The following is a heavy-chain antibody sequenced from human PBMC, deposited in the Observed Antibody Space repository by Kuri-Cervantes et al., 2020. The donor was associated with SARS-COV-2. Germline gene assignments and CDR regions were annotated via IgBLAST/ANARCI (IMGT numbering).Heavy chain of an antibody. Sequence: SETLSLSCTVAGGSISSGDYSWTWIRQPPGKGLEWIGYIYYNGDTNYNPSLKSRVTISIDTTKNQLSLELTSVTAADTAVYYCARDQRRYRANDAPYDFWGQGTLVTVSS. CDR3: ARDQRRYRANDAPYDF. V-gene: IGHV4-61*08. CDR2: IYYNGDT. CDR1: GGSISSGDYS. J-gene: IGHJ4*02. D-gene: IGHD1-26*01.